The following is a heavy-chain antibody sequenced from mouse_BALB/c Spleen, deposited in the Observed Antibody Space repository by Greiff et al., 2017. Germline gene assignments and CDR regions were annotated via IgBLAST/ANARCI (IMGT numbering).Heavy chain of an antibody. V-gene: IGHV5-6-4*01. CDR1: GFTFSSYT. CDR3: TRTDYGNYFDY. Sequence: EVMLVESGGGLVKPGGSLKLSCAASGFTFSSYTMSWVRQTPEKRLEWVATISSGGSYTYYPDSVKGRFTISRDNAKNTLYLQMSSLKSEDTAMYYCTRTDYGNYFDYWGQGTTRTGAS. CDR2: ISSGGSYT. D-gene: IGHD1-1*01. J-gene: IGHJ2*01.